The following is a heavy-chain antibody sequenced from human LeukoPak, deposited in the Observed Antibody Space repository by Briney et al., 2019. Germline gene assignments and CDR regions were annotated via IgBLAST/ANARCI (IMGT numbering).Heavy chain of an antibody. Sequence: ASVKVSCKASGYTFTSYGISWVRQAPGQGLEWLGWISAYNGNTNYAQKLQGRVTMTTDTSTSTAYMELRSLRSDDTAVYYCARVSIAAYYFDYWGQGTLVTVSS. CDR2: ISAYNGNT. V-gene: IGHV1-18*01. D-gene: IGHD6-25*01. CDR1: GYTFTSYG. CDR3: ARVSIAAYYFDY. J-gene: IGHJ4*02.